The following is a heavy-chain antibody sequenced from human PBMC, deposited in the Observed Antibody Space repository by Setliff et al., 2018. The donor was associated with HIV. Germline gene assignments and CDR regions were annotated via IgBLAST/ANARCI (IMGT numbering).Heavy chain of an antibody. CDR3: ARGMDYYDTSGYYQYYFDY. Sequence: ASVKVSCKASGYTFTSYGISWVRQAPGHGLEWMGWINPNSGGTNYAQKFQGRVTMTRDTSISTAYMELSRLRSDDTAVYYCARGMDYYDTSGYYQYYFDYWGQGTLVTVSS. D-gene: IGHD3-22*01. V-gene: IGHV1-2*02. CDR1: GYTFTSYG. J-gene: IGHJ4*02. CDR2: INPNSGGT.